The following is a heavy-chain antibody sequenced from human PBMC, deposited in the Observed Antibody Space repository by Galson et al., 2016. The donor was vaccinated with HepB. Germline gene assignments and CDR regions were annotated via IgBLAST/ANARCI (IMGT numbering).Heavy chain of an antibody. CDR3: ARDYFCVGASCRGERGRFDY. CDR2: ISSDGVYT. CDR1: GFTFRDFP. V-gene: IGHV3-21*01. Sequence: SLRLSCAASGFTFRDFPMVWVRQAPEQGLEWVSSISSDGVYTYYADSLKGRFSISRDNAKNSLFLQMSSLRAEDTAMYYGARDYFCVGASCRGERGRFDYWGQGALVTVSS. D-gene: IGHD2-21*01. J-gene: IGHJ4*02.